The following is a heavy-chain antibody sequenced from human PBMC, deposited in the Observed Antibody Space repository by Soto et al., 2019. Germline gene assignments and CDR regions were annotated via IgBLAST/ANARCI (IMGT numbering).Heavy chain of an antibody. D-gene: IGHD2-21*02. V-gene: IGHV1-69*01. CDR1: GGTFSNSG. J-gene: IGHJ4*02. Sequence: QLHLVQSGAEVKKPGSSLKVSCKASGGTFSNSGIIWVRQAPGQGLELMGGIIPIFDTTNYAQKLQGRITIIADESTNTVYMELSNLRSADTGVYYCARAPILVAVTLHENYFDSWGQGTLVTVSS. CDR2: IIPIFDTT. CDR3: ARAPILVAVTLHENYFDS.